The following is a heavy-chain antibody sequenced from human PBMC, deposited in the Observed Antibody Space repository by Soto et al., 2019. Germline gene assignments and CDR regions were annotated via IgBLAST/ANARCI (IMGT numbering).Heavy chain of an antibody. V-gene: IGHV6-1*01. CDR3: AKVRYYYGSGSYSPPYGMDV. CDR2: TYYKSKWYN. J-gene: IGHJ6*02. Sequence: SQTLSLTCAISGGIVTSNNAAWNWLRQSPSRGLEWLGRTYYKSKWYNDYAVSVRGRITINPDTSKNQFSLHLNSVTPEDTAVYYCAKVRYYYGSGSYSPPYGMDVWGQGTTVTVSS. D-gene: IGHD3-10*01. CDR1: GGIVTSNNAA.